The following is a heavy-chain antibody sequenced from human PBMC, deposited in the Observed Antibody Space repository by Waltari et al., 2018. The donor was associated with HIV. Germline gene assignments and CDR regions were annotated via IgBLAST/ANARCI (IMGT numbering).Heavy chain of an antibody. CDR1: GFTFSSYS. Sequence: EVQLVESGGGLVKPGGSLRLSCAASGFTFSSYSMNWVRKAPGKGLEWVSSISSSSSYIYYADSVKGRFTISRDNAKNSLYLQMNSLRAEDTAVYYCARSEADYESDLFDYWGQGILVTVSS. D-gene: IGHD3-16*01. CDR3: ARSEADYESDLFDY. J-gene: IGHJ4*02. CDR2: ISSSSSYI. V-gene: IGHV3-21*01.